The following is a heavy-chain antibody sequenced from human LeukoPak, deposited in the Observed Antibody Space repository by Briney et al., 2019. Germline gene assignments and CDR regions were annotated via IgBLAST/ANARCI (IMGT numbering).Heavy chain of an antibody. D-gene: IGHD3-9*01. CDR1: GYTFTSYV. V-gene: IGHV1-18*04. CDR2: ISAYNGNT. J-gene: IGHJ4*02. Sequence: ASVKVSCKASGYTFTSYVISWVRQAPGQGLEWMGWISAYNGNTNYAQKLQGRVTMTTDTSTGTAYMELRSLRSDDTAVYYCARYTDILTGYSLDYWGQGTLVTVSS. CDR3: ARYTDILTGYSLDY.